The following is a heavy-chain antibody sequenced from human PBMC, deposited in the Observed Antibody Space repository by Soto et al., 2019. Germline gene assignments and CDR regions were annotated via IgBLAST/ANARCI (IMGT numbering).Heavy chain of an antibody. CDR3: VRTSLVVAVATREDF. V-gene: IGHV3-74*01. CDR1: GFTFSNYW. Sequence: PGGSLRLSCAASGFTFSNYWMHWVCQAPGKGLVWVSRIDSDGSRITYADFVKGRFTISRDNAKNTVYLHMNSLTAEDTAVYYCVRTSLVVAVATREDFWGQGTLVTVSS. CDR2: IDSDGSRI. D-gene: IGHD2-8*02. J-gene: IGHJ4*02.